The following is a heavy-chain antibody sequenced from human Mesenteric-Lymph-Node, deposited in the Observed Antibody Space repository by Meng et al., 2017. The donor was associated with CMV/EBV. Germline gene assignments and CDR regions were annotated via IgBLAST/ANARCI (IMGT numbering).Heavy chain of an antibody. CDR2: INHSGST. V-gene: IGHV4-34*01. CDR3: ARGSSYDILTGYFDY. CDR1: GGSFSGYY. J-gene: IGHJ4*02. Sequence: QVQLPQWCAGLCKPSETRAVPCAVYGGSFSGYYWNWIRQSPEKGLEWIGEINHSGSTTYNPSFTSRIIISVDTSTNQISLNMSSVTAADTAVYYCARGSSYDILTGYFDYWGQGALVTVSS. D-gene: IGHD3-9*01.